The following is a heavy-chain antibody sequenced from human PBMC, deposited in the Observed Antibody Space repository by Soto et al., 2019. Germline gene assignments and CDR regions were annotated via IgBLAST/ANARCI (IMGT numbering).Heavy chain of an antibody. CDR3: ASAAVRGVIKFDY. CDR1: CGSISSGGYS. Sequence: TSETLSLTCAFSCGSISSGGYSWSWIRQPPGKGLEWIGYIYHSGSTYYNPSLKSRVTISVDRSKNQFSLKLSSVTAADTAVYYCASAAVRGVIKFDYWGQGTLVTVSS. J-gene: IGHJ4*02. CDR2: IYHSGST. V-gene: IGHV4-30-2*01. D-gene: IGHD3-10*02.